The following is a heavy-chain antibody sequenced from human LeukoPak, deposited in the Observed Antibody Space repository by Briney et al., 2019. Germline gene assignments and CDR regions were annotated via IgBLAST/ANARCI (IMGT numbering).Heavy chain of an antibody. J-gene: IGHJ4*02. CDR2: INPSGGST. CDR3: ASYGSGSYHLDY. Sequence: ASVRVSCKASGYTFTSYYMHWVRQAPGQGLEWMGIINPSGGSTSYAQKFQGRVTMTRDMSTSTVYMELSSLRSEDTAVYYCASYGSGSYHLDYWGQGTLVTVSS. V-gene: IGHV1-46*01. CDR1: GYTFTSYY. D-gene: IGHD3-10*01.